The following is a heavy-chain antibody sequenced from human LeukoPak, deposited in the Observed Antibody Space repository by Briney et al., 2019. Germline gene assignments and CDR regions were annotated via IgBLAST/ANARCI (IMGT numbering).Heavy chain of an antibody. CDR3: AREAIVVERWFDP. D-gene: IGHD3-22*01. CDR1: GFTFSRYA. Sequence: LRLSCAASGFTFSRYAMHWVRQPPGKGLEWVAVILYDGSNKYYADSVKGRFTISRDNSKNTVYLQMNSPRAEDTALYYCAREAIVVERWFDPWAQGTLVTVSS. J-gene: IGHJ5*02. V-gene: IGHV3-30-3*01. CDR2: ILYDGSNK.